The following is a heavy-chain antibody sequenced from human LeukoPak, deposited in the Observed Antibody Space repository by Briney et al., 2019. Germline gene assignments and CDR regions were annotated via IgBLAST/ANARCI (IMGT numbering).Heavy chain of an antibody. V-gene: IGHV1-18*01. D-gene: IGHD1-7*01. CDR3: YRTYNWNYVGSAFDI. J-gene: IGHJ3*02. CDR2: ISAYNGNT. CDR1: GYTFTSYG. Sequence: GASVKVSCKASGYTFTSYGISRVRQAPGQGLEWMGWISAYNGNTNYAQKLQGRVTMTTDTSTSTAYMELRMLRPDDTAVYYCYRTYNWNYVGSAFDIWGQGTMVTVSS.